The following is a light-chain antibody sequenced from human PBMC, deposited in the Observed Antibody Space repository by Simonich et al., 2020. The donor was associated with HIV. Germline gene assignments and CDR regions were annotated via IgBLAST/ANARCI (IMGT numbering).Light chain of an antibody. Sequence: AIQLTQSPSSLSASVGGRVTITCRASQGISSALVWYQQKPGKAPSLLIYKASSLESGVPSRFSGSGSGTECTLTISSLQPDDFATYYCQQYISYWTFGQGTKVEIK. CDR1: QGISSA. J-gene: IGKJ1*01. V-gene: IGKV1-13*02. CDR3: QQYISYWT. CDR2: KAS.